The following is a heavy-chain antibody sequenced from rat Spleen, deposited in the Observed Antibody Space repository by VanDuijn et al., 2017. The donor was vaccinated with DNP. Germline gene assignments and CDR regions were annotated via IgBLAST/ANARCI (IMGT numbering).Heavy chain of an antibody. V-gene: IGHV5S10*01. Sequence: EVQLVESGGGLVQPGRSQKLSCAASGFTFSDYNMAWVRQAPKKGLEWVATIVHDGSRTYYRDSVKGRFTISRDNGDNILYLRMESLRSEDTATYYCSTLNYYASLSGYFDHWGQGVMVTVSS. CDR3: STLNYYASLSGYFDH. CDR1: GFTFSDYN. D-gene: IGHD1-12*01. CDR2: IVHDGSRT. J-gene: IGHJ2*01.